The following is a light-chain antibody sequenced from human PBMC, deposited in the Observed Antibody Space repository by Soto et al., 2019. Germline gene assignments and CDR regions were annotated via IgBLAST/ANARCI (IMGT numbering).Light chain of an antibody. CDR1: QTVSSW. J-gene: IGKJ1*01. Sequence: DIQMTQSPSTLSGSVVDRVTITGLASQTVSSWLAWYQQKPGQAPRLLIYKASTLKSGVPSRFSGSGSGTEFTLTISSLQPDDFATYYCQHYNSYSEAFGQGTKVDIK. CDR2: KAS. CDR3: QHYNSYSEA. V-gene: IGKV1-5*03.